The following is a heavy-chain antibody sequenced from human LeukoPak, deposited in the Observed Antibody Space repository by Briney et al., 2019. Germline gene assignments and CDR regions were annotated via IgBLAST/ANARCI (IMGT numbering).Heavy chain of an antibody. J-gene: IGHJ4*02. V-gene: IGHV3-30-3*01. CDR3: AKVFHSSGWYHPYDFDC. D-gene: IGHD6-19*01. CDR1: GFTFSSYA. Sequence: GGSLRLSCAASGFTFSSYAMHWVRQAPGKGLEWVAVISYDGSNKYYADSVKGRFTISRDNSKNTLYLQMNSLRAEDTAVYYCAKVFHSSGWYHPYDFDCWGQGTLVTVSS. CDR2: ISYDGSNK.